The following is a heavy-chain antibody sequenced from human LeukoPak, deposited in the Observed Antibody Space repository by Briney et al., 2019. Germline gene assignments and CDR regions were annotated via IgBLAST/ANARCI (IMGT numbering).Heavy chain of an antibody. V-gene: IGHV1-8*01. Sequence: VASVKVSCKASGYTFTSYHIDWVRQAPGQGPEWMGWMNAKSGHTGYAQNLEGRVTMTRDTSTNTAYMELRGLRSEDTAVYYCARGKNGDYRTLHRSYWFDPWGQGTLVTVSS. J-gene: IGHJ5*02. CDR1: GYTFTSYH. D-gene: IGHD4-17*01. CDR3: ARGKNGDYRTLHRSYWFDP. CDR2: MNAKSGHT.